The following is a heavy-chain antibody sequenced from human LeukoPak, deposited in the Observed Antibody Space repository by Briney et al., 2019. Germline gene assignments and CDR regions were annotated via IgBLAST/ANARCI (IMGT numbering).Heavy chain of an antibody. CDR1: GYSFTSYW. J-gene: IGHJ4*02. CDR2: IYPGDSDT. CDR3: ARTYYYGSGSPYYFDY. Sequence: GESLKISCKGSGYSFTSYWIGWVRQMPGKGLEWMGIIYPGDSDTRYSPSFQGQVTISADKSISTAYLQWSSLKASDTAMYYCARTYYYGSGSPYYFDYWGQGNLVTVSS. D-gene: IGHD3-10*01. V-gene: IGHV5-51*01.